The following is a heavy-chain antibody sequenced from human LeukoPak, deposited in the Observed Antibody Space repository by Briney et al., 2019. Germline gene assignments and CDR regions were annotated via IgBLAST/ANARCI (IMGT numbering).Heavy chain of an antibody. J-gene: IGHJ4*02. CDR1: GYTFTGYY. Sequence: ASVKVSCKASGYTFTGYYMHWVRQAPGQGLEWMGWISAYNGNTNYAQKLQGRVTMTTDTSTSTAYMELRSLRSDDTAVYYRARDIGYSSGCDYWGQGTLVTVSS. V-gene: IGHV1-18*04. CDR2: ISAYNGNT. CDR3: ARDIGYSSGCDY. D-gene: IGHD6-19*01.